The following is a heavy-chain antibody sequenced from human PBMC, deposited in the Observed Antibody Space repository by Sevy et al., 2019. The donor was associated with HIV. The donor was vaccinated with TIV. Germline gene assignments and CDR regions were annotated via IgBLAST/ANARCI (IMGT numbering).Heavy chain of an antibody. D-gene: IGHD1-26*01. Sequence: GGSLRLSCAASGFTFSSYAMSWVRQAPGKGLEWVSAISGSGGSTYYADSVKGRFTISRDNYKNTLYLQMNSRRAEDTVVYYCAKVGDSGSYYYYFDYWGQGTLVTVSS. J-gene: IGHJ4*02. CDR3: AKVGDSGSYYYYFDY. V-gene: IGHV3-23*01. CDR1: GFTFSSYA. CDR2: ISGSGGST.